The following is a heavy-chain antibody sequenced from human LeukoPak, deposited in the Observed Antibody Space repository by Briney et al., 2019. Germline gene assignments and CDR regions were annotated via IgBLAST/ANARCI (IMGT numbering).Heavy chain of an antibody. D-gene: IGHD3-10*01. CDR2: IYYSGST. J-gene: IGHJ4*02. CDR1: GYSISSGYY. CDR3: ARPVNYYGSFDY. Sequence: SETLSLTCAVSGYSISSGYYWGWIRQPPGKGLEWIGSIYYSGSTYYNPSLKSRVTISVDTSKNQFSLRLSSVTAADTAVYYCARPVNYYGSFDYWGQGTLVTVSS. V-gene: IGHV4-38-2*01.